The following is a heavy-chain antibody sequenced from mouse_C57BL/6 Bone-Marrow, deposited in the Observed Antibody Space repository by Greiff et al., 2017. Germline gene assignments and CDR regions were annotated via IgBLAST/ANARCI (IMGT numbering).Heavy chain of an antibody. D-gene: IGHD1-1*01. CDR2: IDPSDSET. V-gene: IGHV1-52*01. CDR3: ARSSNYDGSSYNY. J-gene: IGHJ2*01. Sequence: QVQLQQPGAELVRPGSSVKLSCKASGYTFTSYWMHWVKQRPIQGLEWIGNIDPSDSETHYNQKFKDKATLTVDKSSSPAYMQLSSLTSEDSAFYYCARSSNYDGSSYNYWGQGTTLTVSS. CDR1: GYTFTSYW.